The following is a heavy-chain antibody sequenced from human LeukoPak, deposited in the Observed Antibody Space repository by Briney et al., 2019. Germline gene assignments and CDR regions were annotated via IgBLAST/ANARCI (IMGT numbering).Heavy chain of an antibody. Sequence: GGSLRLSCAASGFTLSTYVMNWVRQAPGKGLEWVSSISDSGGSTYYADSVKGRFTISRDNSKNTLYLQMNSLRAEDTAVYYCGRYYVMDVWGQGTSVTVSS. J-gene: IGHJ6*02. CDR3: GRYYVMDV. CDR2: ISDSGGST. V-gene: IGHV3-23*01. CDR1: GFTLSTYV.